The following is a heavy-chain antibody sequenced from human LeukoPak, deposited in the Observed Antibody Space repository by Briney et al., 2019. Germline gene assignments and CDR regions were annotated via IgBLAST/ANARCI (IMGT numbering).Heavy chain of an antibody. CDR2: INWNGGST. CDR3: ARISDYYERSGYLDY. CDR1: GFTFDDYG. D-gene: IGHD3-22*01. J-gene: IGHJ4*02. Sequence: GGSLRLSCAASGFTFDDYGMSWVRQAPGKGLEWVSGINWNGGSTGYADSVKGRFTISRDNAKNSLYLQMNSLRAEDTALYYCARISDYYERSGYLDYWGQGTLVTVSS. V-gene: IGHV3-20*04.